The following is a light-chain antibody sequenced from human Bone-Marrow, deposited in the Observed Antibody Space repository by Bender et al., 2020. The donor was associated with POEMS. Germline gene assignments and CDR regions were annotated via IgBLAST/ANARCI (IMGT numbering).Light chain of an antibody. V-gene: IGLV2-23*01. CDR3: CSYAGGGSKV. CDR1: SNDVGSYNL. CDR2: EDN. J-gene: IGLJ2*01. Sequence: QSALTQPASVSGSPGQSITISCTVSSNDVGSYNLVSWYQQHPGKAPKVIIYEDNKRPSGVSNRFSGSKSGNTASLTISGLQAEDETDYYCCSYAGGGSKVFGGGTKLTVL.